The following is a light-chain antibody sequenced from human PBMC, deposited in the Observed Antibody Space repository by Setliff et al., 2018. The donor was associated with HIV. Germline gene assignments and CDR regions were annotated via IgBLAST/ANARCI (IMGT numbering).Light chain of an antibody. CDR1: SSDLGSYHL. CDR3: CSYVAGSHYV. CDR2: EGS. V-gene: IGLV2-23*01. J-gene: IGLJ1*01. Sequence: QSALAQPASVSGSPGQSITISCTGTSSDLGSYHLVSWYQHHPGKAPKLMIYEGSQRPSGVSTRFSGSTSGDTASLTIAGLQAKDEADYYCCSYVAGSHYVFGTGTKVTVL.